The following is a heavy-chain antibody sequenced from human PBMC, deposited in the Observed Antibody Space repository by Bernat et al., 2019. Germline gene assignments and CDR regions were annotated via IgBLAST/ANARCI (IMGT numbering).Heavy chain of an antibody. CDR1: GFTFSSYA. CDR2: ISGSGGST. CDR3: AKGGQGSGSYYYYYGMDV. J-gene: IGHJ6*02. Sequence: EVQLLESGGGLVQPGGSLRLSCAASGFTFSSYAMSWVRQAPGKGLEWVSAISGSGGSTYYAGSVKGRFTISRDNSKNTLYLQRTRLRAEDTDVYYCAKGGQGSGSYYYYYGMDVWGQGTTVTVSS. V-gene: IGHV3-23*01. D-gene: IGHD3-10*01.